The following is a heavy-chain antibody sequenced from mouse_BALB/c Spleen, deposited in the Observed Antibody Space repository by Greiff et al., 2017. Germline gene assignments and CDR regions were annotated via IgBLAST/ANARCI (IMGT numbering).Heavy chain of an antibody. CDR1: GYTFTSYW. Sequence: VQLQQPGAELVRPGASVKLSCKASGYTFTSYWINWVKQRPGQGLEWIGNIYPSDSYTNYNQKFKDKATLTVDKSSSTAYMQLSSPTSEDSAVYYCTRNWEDYWGQGTTRTVSS. V-gene: IGHV1-69*02. D-gene: IGHD4-1*01. CDR2: IYPSDSYT. CDR3: TRNWEDY. J-gene: IGHJ2*01.